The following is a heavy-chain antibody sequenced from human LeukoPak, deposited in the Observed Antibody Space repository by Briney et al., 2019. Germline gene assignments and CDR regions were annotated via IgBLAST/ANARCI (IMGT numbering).Heavy chain of an antibody. D-gene: IGHD3-16*01. Sequence: SETLSLTCTVSGGSISSSSYYWGWIRQPPGKGLEWIGSIYYSGSTYYNPSLKSRVTISVDTSKNQFSLKLSSVTAADTAVYYCARLDMIVDYWGQGTLVTVSS. J-gene: IGHJ4*02. V-gene: IGHV4-39*01. CDR1: GGSISSSSYY. CDR2: IYYSGST. CDR3: ARLDMIVDY.